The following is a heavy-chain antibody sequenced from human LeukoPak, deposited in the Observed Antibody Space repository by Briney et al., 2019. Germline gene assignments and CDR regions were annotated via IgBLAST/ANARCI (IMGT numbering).Heavy chain of an antibody. V-gene: IGHV4-34*01. CDR1: GGSFSGYY. J-gene: IGHJ4*02. Sequence: SETLSLTCAVYGGSFSGYYWSWIRQPPGKGLEWIGEINHSGSTDYNPSLKSRVTIPVDTSKNQFSLKLSSVTAADTAVYYCARGVGATFGNWGQGTLVTVSS. D-gene: IGHD1-26*01. CDR2: INHSGST. CDR3: ARGVGATFGN.